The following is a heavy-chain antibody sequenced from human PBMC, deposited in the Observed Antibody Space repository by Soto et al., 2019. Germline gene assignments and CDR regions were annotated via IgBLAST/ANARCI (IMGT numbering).Heavy chain of an antibody. CDR3: ARYWGGPNS. D-gene: IGHD3-16*01. CDR2: LSSDGFGA. V-gene: IGHV3-74*03. Sequence: DLEKSGGGSVQPGGSLRLSCAASGFSLSPYWMHWVRQAPGRGLEWVSRLSSDGFGAAYADSVKGRFFISRDIARNTLFLQRNGRDADAPALYSCARYWGGPNSWGRGPPATASS. J-gene: IGHJ4*02. CDR1: GFSLSPYW.